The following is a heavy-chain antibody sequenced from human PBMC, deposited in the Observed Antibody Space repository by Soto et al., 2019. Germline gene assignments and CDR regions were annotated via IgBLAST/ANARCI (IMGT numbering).Heavy chain of an antibody. D-gene: IGHD3-10*01. V-gene: IGHV4-30-2*01. J-gene: IGHJ4*02. Sequence: PSETLSLTCVVSGGSISRGDFSWTWIRQPPGKGLEWVGYIYRSGSPYYNPSLKSPVSISLDKSKNQFSLNLTSVTAADTAVYYCARGKTNYFFDLWGQGHLVTVSS. CDR1: GGSISRGDFS. CDR2: IYRSGSP. CDR3: ARGKTNYFFDL.